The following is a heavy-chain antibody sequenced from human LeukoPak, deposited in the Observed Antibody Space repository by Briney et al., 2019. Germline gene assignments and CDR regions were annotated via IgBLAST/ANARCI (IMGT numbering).Heavy chain of an antibody. CDR2: INPSGGST. Sequence: ASVKVSCKASGYTFTSYYMHWVRQAPGQGLEWMGIINPSGGSTSYAQKFQGRVTMTTDTSTSTAYMELRSLRSDDTAVYYCARDLAAVAGTHDYWGQGTLVTVSS. V-gene: IGHV1-46*01. CDR1: GYTFTSYY. J-gene: IGHJ4*02. CDR3: ARDLAAVAGTHDY. D-gene: IGHD6-19*01.